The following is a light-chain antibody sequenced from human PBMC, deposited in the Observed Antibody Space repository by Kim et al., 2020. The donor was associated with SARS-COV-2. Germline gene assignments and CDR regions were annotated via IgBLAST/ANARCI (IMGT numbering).Light chain of an antibody. CDR2: DAS. V-gene: IGKV3-11*01. Sequence: SLHPGERATLSCRASQSVSTYLAWYQQKAGQAPRVLIYDASNRATGIPARFSGSGSGTDFTLTISSLQPEDFAVYYCQQRSSWPLTFGGGTNLEL. CDR3: QQRSSWPLT. CDR1: QSVSTY. J-gene: IGKJ4*01.